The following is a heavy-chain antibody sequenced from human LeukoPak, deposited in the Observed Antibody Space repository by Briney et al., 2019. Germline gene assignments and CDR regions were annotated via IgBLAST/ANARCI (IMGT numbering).Heavy chain of an antibody. J-gene: IGHJ4*02. CDR1: GGSFSGYY. Sequence: ETLSLTCAVYGGSFSGYYWSWVRQAPGKGLEWVSAISGSGGSTYYADSVKGRFTISRDNSKNTLYLQMNSLRAEDAAVYYCANIAAAGFDYWGQGTLVTVSS. V-gene: IGHV3-23*01. D-gene: IGHD6-13*01. CDR2: ISGSGGST. CDR3: ANIAAAGFDY.